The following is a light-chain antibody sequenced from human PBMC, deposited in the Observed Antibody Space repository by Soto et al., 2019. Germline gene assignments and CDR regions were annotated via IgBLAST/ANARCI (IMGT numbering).Light chain of an antibody. Sequence: DIQMTQSPSSLSASVGDRVTITCRPSQVISNDLVWYQQKPGKAPKRLMYTGSSLQSGVPSRFSGSGSGTDFTLTISSLQPEDFATYFCQQSYSTPPWTFGQGTKV. V-gene: IGKV1-39*01. CDR1: QVISND. J-gene: IGKJ1*01. CDR3: QQSYSTPPWT. CDR2: TGS.